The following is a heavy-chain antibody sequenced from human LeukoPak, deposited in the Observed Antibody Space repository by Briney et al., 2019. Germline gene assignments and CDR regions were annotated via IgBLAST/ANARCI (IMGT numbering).Heavy chain of an antibody. CDR2: IDRDGLRE. CDR3: GTSRWSGVVDS. CDR1: TRYFTNYW. Sequence: GGSLRLSCTASTRYFTNYWMHWVRQVPGKGLAWLSRIDRDGLREDYADSVRGRFAISRHNAKSTTYLQMNSLRAEDTAVYYCGTSRWSGVVDSWGQGTLVTVSS. V-gene: IGHV3-74*01. D-gene: IGHD3-3*01. J-gene: IGHJ5*01.